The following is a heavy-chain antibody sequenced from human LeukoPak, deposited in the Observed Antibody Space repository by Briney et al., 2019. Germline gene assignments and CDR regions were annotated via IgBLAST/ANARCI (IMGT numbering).Heavy chain of an antibody. J-gene: IGHJ5*02. V-gene: IGHV4-59*08. D-gene: IGHD4-17*01. CDR2: VDYSGST. CDR1: GLTVTTNY. CDR3: AMQVGIYGDYNNWFDP. Sequence: KSGGSLRLSCAASGLTVTTNYMNWVRQPPGKELEWIGNVDYSGSTRYNPSLKSRATMSLDSSKNQFSLRLTSVTAADMAVYYCAMQVGIYGDYNNWFDPWGQGARVTVSS.